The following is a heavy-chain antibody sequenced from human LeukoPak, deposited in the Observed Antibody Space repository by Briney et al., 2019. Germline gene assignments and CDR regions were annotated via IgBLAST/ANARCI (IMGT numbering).Heavy chain of an antibody. Sequence: ASVKVSCKASGYTFTGYYMHWVRQAPGQGLEWMGWINPNSGGTNYAQKFQGWVTMTRDTSISTAYMELSKLRSDDAAVYYCARGRTTDWFDPWGQGTLVTVSS. D-gene: IGHD1-1*01. CDR1: GYTFTGYY. J-gene: IGHJ5*02. CDR2: INPNSGGT. CDR3: ARGRTTDWFDP. V-gene: IGHV1-2*04.